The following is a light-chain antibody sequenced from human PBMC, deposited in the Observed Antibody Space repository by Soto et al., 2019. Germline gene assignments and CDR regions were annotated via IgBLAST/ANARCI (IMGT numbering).Light chain of an antibody. CDR3: QQYGNSLA. Sequence: EMVLTQSPGTLALSPGERATLSCRASQSVDSNYLAWYQQKPGQGPRLLIYGASIRATGIPDKFSGSGSGTDFPLTISRLEHEDFAVYYCQQYGNSLAFGQGTKLEIK. CDR1: QSVDSNY. CDR2: GAS. V-gene: IGKV3-20*01. J-gene: IGKJ2*01.